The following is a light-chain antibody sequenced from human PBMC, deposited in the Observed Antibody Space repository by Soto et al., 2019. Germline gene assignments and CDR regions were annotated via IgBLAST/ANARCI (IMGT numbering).Light chain of an antibody. CDR1: SSDVGGYNY. J-gene: IGLJ1*01. Sequence: QSALTQPASVSGPPGQSITISCTGTSSDVGGYNYVSWYQQHPGKAPKLIIYEVSNRPSGVSNRFSGSKSGDTASLTISGLHAEDEADYYCSSYTSSSTLYVFGTGTKLTVL. CDR3: SSYTSSSTLYV. CDR2: EVS. V-gene: IGLV2-14*01.